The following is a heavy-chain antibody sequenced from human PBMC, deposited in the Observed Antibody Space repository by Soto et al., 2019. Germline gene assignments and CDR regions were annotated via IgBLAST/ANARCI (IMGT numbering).Heavy chain of an antibody. CDR2: IIPIFGTA. J-gene: IGHJ6*02. D-gene: IGHD2-8*01. CDR3: ARSYCTNGVCYKSYYYGMDV. CDR1: GGTFSSYA. V-gene: IGHV1-69*13. Sequence: SVKVSCKASGGTFSSYAISWVRQAPGQGLEWMGGIIPIFGTANYAQKFQGRVTITADESTNTAYMELSSLRSEDTAVYYCARSYCTNGVCYKSYYYGMDVWGQGTTVTVSS.